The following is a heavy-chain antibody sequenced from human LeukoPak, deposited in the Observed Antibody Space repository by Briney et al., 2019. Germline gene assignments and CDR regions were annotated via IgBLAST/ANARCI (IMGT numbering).Heavy chain of an antibody. CDR1: GDSISGTNYY. CDR3: ASDYYDSSGYYLSHAFDI. CDR2: IYYSGST. D-gene: IGHD3-22*01. V-gene: IGHV4-39*01. J-gene: IGHJ3*02. Sequence: PSETLSLTCTVSGDSISGTNYYWGWIRQPPGKGLEWIGSIYYSGSTYYNPSLKSQVSISIDTSKNQFSLRLTSVTAADTAVYYCASDYYDSSGYYLSHAFDIWGQGTMVTVSS.